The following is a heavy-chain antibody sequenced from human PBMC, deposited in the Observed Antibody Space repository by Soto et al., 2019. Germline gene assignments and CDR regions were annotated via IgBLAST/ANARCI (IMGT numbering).Heavy chain of an antibody. Sequence: PGESLKISCKGSGYSFTSYWIGWVRQMPGKGLEWMGIIYPGDSDTRYSPSSQGQVTISADKSISTAYLQWSSLKASDTAMYYCSLRYCSGGSCYFGFDYWGQGTLVTVS. CDR2: IYPGDSDT. CDR1: GYSFTSYW. J-gene: IGHJ4*02. CDR3: SLRYCSGGSCYFGFDY. V-gene: IGHV5-51*01. D-gene: IGHD2-15*01.